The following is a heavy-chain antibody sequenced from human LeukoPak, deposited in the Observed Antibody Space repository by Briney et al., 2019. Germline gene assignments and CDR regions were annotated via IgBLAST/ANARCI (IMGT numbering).Heavy chain of an antibody. D-gene: IGHD4-11*01. CDR2: MNPNSGNT. V-gene: IGHV1-8*02. J-gene: IGHJ5*02. CDR3: ARGLLGFMRSDYSNYWDNWFDP. Sequence: ASVKVSCKASGYTFTTFDINWVRQATGQGLEWMGWMNPNSGNTGYAQRFQGRVTMTRNTSISTAYMELSSLRSEDTAVYYCARGLLGFMRSDYSNYWDNWFDPWGQGTLVTVSS. CDR1: GYTFTTFD.